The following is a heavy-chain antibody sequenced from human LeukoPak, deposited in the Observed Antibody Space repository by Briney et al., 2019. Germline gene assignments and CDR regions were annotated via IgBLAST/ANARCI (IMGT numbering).Heavy chain of an antibody. Sequence: ASVKVSCKASGYTFTSYDINWVRQATGQGLEWLGWMNPNSGNTGHAQKFQGRVTMTRNTSISTAYMELSSLRSEDTAVYYCARDQTVYYDSTYGMDVWGQGTTVTVSS. J-gene: IGHJ6*02. CDR3: ARDQTVYYDSTYGMDV. CDR2: MNPNSGNT. V-gene: IGHV1-8*01. D-gene: IGHD3-22*01. CDR1: GYTFTSYD.